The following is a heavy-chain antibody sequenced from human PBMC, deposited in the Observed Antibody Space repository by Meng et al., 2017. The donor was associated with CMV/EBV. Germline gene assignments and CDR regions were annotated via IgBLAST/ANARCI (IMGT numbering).Heavy chain of an antibody. CDR1: GFTFSSYG. J-gene: IGHJ6*02. CDR3: AKDGWNTAMPEGVNGMDV. D-gene: IGHD5-18*01. Sequence: SLKLSCAASGFTFSSYGMHWVRQAPGKGLEWVAFIRYDGSNKYYADSVKGRFTISRDNSKNTLYLQMNSLRAEDTAVYYCAKDGWNTAMPEGVNGMDVWGQGTTVTVSS. CDR2: IRYDGSNK. V-gene: IGHV3-30*02.